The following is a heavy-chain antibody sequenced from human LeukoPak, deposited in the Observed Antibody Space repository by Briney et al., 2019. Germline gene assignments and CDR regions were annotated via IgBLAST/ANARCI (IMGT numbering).Heavy chain of an antibody. CDR2: INPNSGGT. J-gene: IGHJ4*02. CDR3: ARGGLLWFGELLTKGVFDY. CDR1: GYTFTGYY. V-gene: IGHV1-2*04. Sequence: ASVKVSCKASGYTFTGYYMHWVRQAPGQGLEWMGWINPNSGGTNYAQKFQGWVTMTRDTSISTAYMELSRLRSDDTAVYYCARGGLLWFGELLTKGVFDYWGQGTLVTVSS. D-gene: IGHD3-10*01.